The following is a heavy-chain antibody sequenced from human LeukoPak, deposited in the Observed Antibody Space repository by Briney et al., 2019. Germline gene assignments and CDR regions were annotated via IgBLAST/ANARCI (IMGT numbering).Heavy chain of an antibody. J-gene: IGHJ4*02. CDR1: RFTFSSYS. V-gene: IGHV3-48*04. Sequence: GSLRLSCAASRFTFSSYSMNWVRQAPGKGLGWGSYISSSSSTIYYADSVEGRFTISRDNAKNSLYLQMNSLRAEDTAVYYCARARYGGNSGVFFDYWGQGTLVTVSS. CDR3: ARARYGGNSGVFFDY. D-gene: IGHD4-23*01. CDR2: ISSSSSTI.